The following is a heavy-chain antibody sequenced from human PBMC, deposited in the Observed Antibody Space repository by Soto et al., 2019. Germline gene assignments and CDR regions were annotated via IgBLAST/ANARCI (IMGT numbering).Heavy chain of an antibody. CDR1: GYSFTSYW. J-gene: IGHJ4*02. CDR2: IDPSDSYT. CDR3: ARRRMSAVAGFDS. D-gene: IGHD6-19*01. Sequence: GESLKISCKGSGYSFTSYWISWVRQMPGKGLEWMGRIDPSDSYTNYSSSFQGHVTISADKPISTAYLQWSSLKASDTAMYYCARRRMSAVAGFDSWGQRTLVTVSS. V-gene: IGHV5-10-1*01.